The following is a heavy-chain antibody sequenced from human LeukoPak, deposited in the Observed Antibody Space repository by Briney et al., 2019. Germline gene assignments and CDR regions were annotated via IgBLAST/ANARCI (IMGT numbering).Heavy chain of an antibody. D-gene: IGHD2/OR15-2a*01. V-gene: IGHV4-34*01. Sequence: SETLSLTCAVYGGSFSGYYWSWIRQPPGKGLEWIGGINHSGSTNYNPSLKSRVTISVDTSKNQFSLKLSSVTAADTAVYYCARGLTSMPPGGYWGQGTLVTVSS. J-gene: IGHJ4*02. CDR1: GGSFSGYY. CDR3: ARGLTSMPPGGY. CDR2: INHSGST.